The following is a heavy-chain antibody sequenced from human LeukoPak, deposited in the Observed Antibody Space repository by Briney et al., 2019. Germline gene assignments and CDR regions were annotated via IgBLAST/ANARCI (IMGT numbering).Heavy chain of an antibody. CDR2: IYNSESI. D-gene: IGHD6-13*01. Sequence: SETLSLTCTVSGGSINGYYWSWIRQPAGKGLEWIGRIYNSESINYNPSPKSRVTMSIDTSKNQFSLKLKSVTAADTAVYYCARDRSSSYTRDWFDPWGQGALVTVSS. CDR3: ARDRSSSYTRDWFDP. CDR1: GGSINGYY. V-gene: IGHV4-4*07. J-gene: IGHJ5*02.